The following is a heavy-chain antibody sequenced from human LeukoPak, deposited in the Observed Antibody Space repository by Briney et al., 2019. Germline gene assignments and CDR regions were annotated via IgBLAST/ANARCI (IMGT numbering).Heavy chain of an antibody. Sequence: ASVKVSCKASGYTFSDYYLQWVRQAPGQGLEWMGWINPNSGGTNYAQKFQGRVTMTRDTSISTAYMELSRLRSDDTAVYYCARDKYCGGDCFGWFDPWGQGTLVTVSS. D-gene: IGHD2-21*02. CDR3: ARDKYCGGDCFGWFDP. J-gene: IGHJ5*02. V-gene: IGHV1-2*02. CDR1: GYTFSDYY. CDR2: INPNSGGT.